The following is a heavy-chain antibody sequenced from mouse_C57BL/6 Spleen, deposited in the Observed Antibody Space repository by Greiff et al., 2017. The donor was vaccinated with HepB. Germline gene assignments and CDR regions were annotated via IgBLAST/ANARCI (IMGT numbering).Heavy chain of an antibody. CDR3: ARGGPPYAMDY. CDR1: GYTFTDYY. V-gene: IGHV1-76*01. Sequence: VQLQQSGAELVRPGASVKLSCKASGYTFTDYYINWVKQRPGQGLEWIARIYPGSGNTYYNEKVKGKATLTAEKSSSTAYMQLSSLTSEDSAVYFCARGGPPYAMDYWGQGTSVTVSS. CDR2: IYPGSGNT. J-gene: IGHJ4*01.